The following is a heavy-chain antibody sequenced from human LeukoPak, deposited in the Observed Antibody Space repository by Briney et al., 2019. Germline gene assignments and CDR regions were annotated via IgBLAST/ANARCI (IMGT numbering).Heavy chain of an antibody. V-gene: IGHV3-30*18. J-gene: IGHJ6*02. CDR3: AKDFVGVVPAAILYYNYYYGMDV. CDR1: GFTFSSYG. D-gene: IGHD2-2*01. Sequence: GGSRRLYCAASGFTFSSYGMHHSRQAPGKWLESVAVISYDGSNKYSADSVKGRFTISRDNYKNTLYLQMNSLRAEDTAVYYCAKDFVGVVPAAILYYNYYYGMDVWGQGTTVTVSS. CDR2: ISYDGSNK.